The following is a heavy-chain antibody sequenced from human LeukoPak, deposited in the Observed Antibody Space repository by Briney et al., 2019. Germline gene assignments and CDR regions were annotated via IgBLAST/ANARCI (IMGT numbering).Heavy chain of an antibody. J-gene: IGHJ4*02. Sequence: GGSLRLSCAASGFTFLSYGMHWVRQAPGKGLEWVSGITGSGANTCYAESVEGRFTISRDNSKNTLSLQMNSLRAEDTAVYYCASLMSRVIVTGDFDNWGQGTLVTVSS. CDR3: ASLMSRVIVTGDFDN. V-gene: IGHV3-23*01. D-gene: IGHD1-14*01. CDR2: ITGSGANT. CDR1: GFTFLSYG.